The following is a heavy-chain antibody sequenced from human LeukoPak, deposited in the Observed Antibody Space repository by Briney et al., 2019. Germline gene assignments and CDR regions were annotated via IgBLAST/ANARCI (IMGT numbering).Heavy chain of an antibody. Sequence: PGGSLRLSCAASGFTFSSYAMHWVRQAPGKGLEYVSAISSKGGSTYYANSVKGRFTISRDNSKNTLYLQMGSQRAEDMAVYYCARVVGATRTHFDYWGQGTLVTVSS. CDR2: ISSKGGST. CDR1: GFTFSSYA. J-gene: IGHJ4*02. V-gene: IGHV3-64*01. CDR3: ARVVGATRTHFDY. D-gene: IGHD1-26*01.